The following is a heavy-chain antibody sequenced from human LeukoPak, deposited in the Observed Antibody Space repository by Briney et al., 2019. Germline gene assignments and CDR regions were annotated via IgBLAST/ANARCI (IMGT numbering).Heavy chain of an antibody. D-gene: IGHD5-18*01. V-gene: IGHV3-23*01. CDR3: AKDGNGWSLQLWLPVY. CDR1: GFTFSNYA. J-gene: IGHJ4*02. CDR2: ISGSGTTT. Sequence: PGASLRLSCAASGFTFSNYAMTWVRQTPGKGLEWVASISGSGTTTFYADSVKGRFTISRDNSKNTLYLQMNSLRAEDTAVYYCAKDGNGWSLQLWLPVYWGQGTLVTVSS.